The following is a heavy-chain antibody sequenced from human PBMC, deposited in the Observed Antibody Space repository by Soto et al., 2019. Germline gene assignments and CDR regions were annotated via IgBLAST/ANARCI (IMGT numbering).Heavy chain of an antibody. CDR3: ASEGKQPAPDDYYYYGMDV. J-gene: IGHJ6*02. CDR1: GFTFSSYG. V-gene: IGHV3-33*01. Sequence: AGGSLRLSCAASGFTFSSYGMHWVRQAPGKGLEWAAVIWYDGSNKYYADSVKGRFTISRDNSKNTLYLQMNSLRAEDTAVYYCASEGKQPAPDDYYYYGMDVWGQGTTVTVSS. CDR2: IWYDGSNK. D-gene: IGHD6-13*01.